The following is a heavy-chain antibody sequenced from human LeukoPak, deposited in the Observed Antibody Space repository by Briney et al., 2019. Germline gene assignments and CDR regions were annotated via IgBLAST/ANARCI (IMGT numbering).Heavy chain of an antibody. V-gene: IGHV3-30*02. CDR1: GFTFSSYW. CDR3: AREGPSYDY. J-gene: IGHJ4*02. Sequence: GGSLRLSCAASGFTFSSYWMSWVRQAPGKGLEWVAFIRYDGSNKYYADSVKGRFTISRDNAKNSLYLQMNSLRAEDTAVYYCAREGPSYDYWGQGTLVTVSS. CDR2: IRYDGSNK.